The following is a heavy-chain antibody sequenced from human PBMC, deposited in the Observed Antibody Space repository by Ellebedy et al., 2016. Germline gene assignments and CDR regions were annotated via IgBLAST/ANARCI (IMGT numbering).Heavy chain of an antibody. J-gene: IGHJ3*02. CDR2: INHSGST. V-gene: IGHV4-34*01. Sequence: SETLSLXXAVYGGSFSGYYWSWIRQPPGKGLEWIGEINHSGSTNYNPSLKSRVTISVDTSKNQFSLKLSSVTAADTAVYYCARWADIVVVPAAMSDAFDIWGQGTMVTVSS. CDR1: GGSFSGYY. D-gene: IGHD2-2*01. CDR3: ARWADIVVVPAAMSDAFDI.